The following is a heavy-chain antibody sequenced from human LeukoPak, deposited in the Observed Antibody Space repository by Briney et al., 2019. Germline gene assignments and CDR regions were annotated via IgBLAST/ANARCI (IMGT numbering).Heavy chain of an antibody. CDR1: GSIFSNYW. CDR2: IRQDGSER. D-gene: IGHD5-12*01. V-gene: IGHV3-7*01. J-gene: IGHJ4*02. CDR3: ARDWGSTGYDLYDS. Sequence: GGSMRLSCAASGSIFSNYWMTWVRQAPGEGLEWVAHIRQDGSERHYVDSVKDRFTISRDNAKNSLDLQMDSLRAEDTAVYYCARDWGSTGYDLYDSWGQGTLVTVSS.